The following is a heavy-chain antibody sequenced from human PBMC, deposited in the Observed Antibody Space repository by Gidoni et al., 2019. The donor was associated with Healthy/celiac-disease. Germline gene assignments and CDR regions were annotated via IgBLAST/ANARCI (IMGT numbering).Heavy chain of an antibody. D-gene: IGHD2-15*01. J-gene: IGHJ4*02. CDR2: LIPIFGTA. CDR1: GGTFSSYP. Sequence: QVQLVQSAPEVTKPGSSVKVSCRASGGTFSSYPMSWVRHAPGQGLEWIGGLIPIFGTAHYAQTFQGRVTITADESKSTAYMERSSMRSEDTAVDYGARQRGGTTMYYFDYWDQGTLVTVSA. CDR3: ARQRGGTTMYYFDY. V-gene: IGHV1-69*01.